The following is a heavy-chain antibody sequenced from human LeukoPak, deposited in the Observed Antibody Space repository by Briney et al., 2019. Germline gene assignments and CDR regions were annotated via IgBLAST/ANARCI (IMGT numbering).Heavy chain of an antibody. V-gene: IGHV6-1*01. D-gene: IGHD6-6*01. CDR1: GGSLSPYY. J-gene: IGHJ4*02. CDR2: TYYRSEWYN. CDR3: ARGVSIAAAYYFDY. Sequence: SETLSLTCTISGGSLSPYYWNWIRQSPSRGLEWLGRTYYRSEWYNDYAVSVKSRITINPDTSKNQFSLQLNSVTPEDTAVYYCARGVSIAAAYYFDYWGQGTLVTVSS.